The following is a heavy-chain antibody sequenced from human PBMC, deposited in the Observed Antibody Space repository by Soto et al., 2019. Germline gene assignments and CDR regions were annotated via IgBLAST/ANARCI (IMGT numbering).Heavy chain of an antibody. CDR1: GFTFSSYG. CDR3: ARDGGYNRYYYYGMDV. CDR2: IWYDGSNK. Sequence: GGPPRLSCAASGFTFSSYGMHWVRQSPGKGLEWVAVIWYDGSNKYYADSVKGRFTISRDNSKNTLYLQMNSLRAEDTAVYYCARDGGYNRYYYYGMDVWGQGTTVTVSS. J-gene: IGHJ6*02. D-gene: IGHD5-12*01. V-gene: IGHV3-33*01.